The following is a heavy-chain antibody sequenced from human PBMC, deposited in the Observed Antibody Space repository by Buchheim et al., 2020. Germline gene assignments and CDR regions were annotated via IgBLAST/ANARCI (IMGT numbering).Heavy chain of an antibody. D-gene: IGHD2-8*01. CDR3: ARVVSIVLMVYANNWFDP. J-gene: IGHJ5*02. CDR2: IYYSGGT. V-gene: IGHV4-31*03. CDR1: GGSISSGGYY. Sequence: QVQLQESGPGLVKPSQTLSLTCTVSGGSISSGGYYWSWIRQHPGKGLEWIGYIYYSGGTYSNPSLKSRVTISVDTSKNQFSLKLSSVTAADTAVYYCARVVSIVLMVYANNWFDPWGQGTL.